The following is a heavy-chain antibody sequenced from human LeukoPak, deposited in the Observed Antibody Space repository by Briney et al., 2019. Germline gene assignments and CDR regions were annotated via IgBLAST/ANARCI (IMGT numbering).Heavy chain of an antibody. Sequence: SETLSLTCTVSGGSISSYYWSWIRQPPGKGLEWIGYIYYSGSTNYNPSLKSRVTISVDTSKNQFSLKLSSVTAADAAVYYCARRYYYDKAPSDAFDIWGQGTMVTVSS. CDR2: IYYSGST. CDR1: GGSISSYY. CDR3: ARRYYYDKAPSDAFDI. D-gene: IGHD3-22*01. V-gene: IGHV4-59*01. J-gene: IGHJ3*02.